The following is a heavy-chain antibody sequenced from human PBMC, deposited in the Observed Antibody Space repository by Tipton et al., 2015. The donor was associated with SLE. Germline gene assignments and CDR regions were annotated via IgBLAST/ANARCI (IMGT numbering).Heavy chain of an antibody. J-gene: IGHJ2*01. CDR3: AREMGMKENWYFDL. CDR2: IYYSGST. Sequence: TLSLTCTVSGGSISSYYWSWIRQPPGKGLEWIGYIYYSGSTNYNPSLKSRVTISVDTSKNQFSLKLSSVTAADTAVYYCAREMGMKENWYFDLWGRGTLVTVSS. V-gene: IGHV4-59*01. D-gene: IGHD1-26*01. CDR1: GGSISSYY.